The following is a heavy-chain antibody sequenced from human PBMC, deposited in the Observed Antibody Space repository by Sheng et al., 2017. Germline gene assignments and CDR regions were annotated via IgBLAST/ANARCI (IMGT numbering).Heavy chain of an antibody. CDR1: GGSFSGYY. CDR3: ARGDRVPAAIDPFDY. CDR2: INHSGST. D-gene: IGHD2-2*02. V-gene: IGHV4-34*01. Sequence: QVQLQQWGAGLLKPSETLSLTCAVYGGSFSGYYWSWIRQPPGKGLEWIGEINHSGSTNYNPSLKSRVTISVDTSKNQFSLKLSSVTAADTAVYYCARGDRVPAAIDPFDYWGQGTLVTVSS. J-gene: IGHJ4*02.